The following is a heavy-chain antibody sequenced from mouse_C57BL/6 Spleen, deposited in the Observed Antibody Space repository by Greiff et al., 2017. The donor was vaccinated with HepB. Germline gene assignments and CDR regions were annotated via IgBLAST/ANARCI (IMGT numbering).Heavy chain of an antibody. V-gene: IGHV1-62-2*01. CDR3: ARHEGGPYDFLYYFDY. CDR1: GYTFTEYT. Sequence: VKLMESGAELVKPGASVKLSCKASGYTFTEYTIHWVKQRSGQGLEWIGWFYPGSGSIKYNEKFKDKATLTADKSSSTVYMELSRLTSEDSAVYFCARHEGGPYDFLYYFDYWGQGTTLTVSS. CDR2: FYPGSGSI. J-gene: IGHJ2*01. D-gene: IGHD2-4*01.